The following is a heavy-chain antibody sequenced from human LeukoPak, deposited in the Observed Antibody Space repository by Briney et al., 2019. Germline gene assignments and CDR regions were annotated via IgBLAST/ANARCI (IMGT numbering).Heavy chain of an antibody. CDR2: ISRSSSYI. V-gene: IGHV3-21*01. J-gene: IGHJ4*02. D-gene: IGHD6-13*01. CDR1: GFTFSTYS. Sequence: GGSLRLSCAASGFTFSTYSMNWVRQAPGKGLEWVASISRSSSYIYYADSMKGRFTISRDNAKNSLYLQMNSLRAEDTAVYYCARDLQLVGYYFDYWGQGTLVTVSS. CDR3: ARDLQLVGYYFDY.